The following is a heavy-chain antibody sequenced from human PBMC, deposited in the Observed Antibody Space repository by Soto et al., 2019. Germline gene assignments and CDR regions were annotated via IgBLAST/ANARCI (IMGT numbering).Heavy chain of an antibody. CDR3: ARDGSTSWYSYDYHGMDV. J-gene: IGHJ6*02. CDR2: INLDGSEK. Sequence: EVQLVESWGGLVQPGGSLRLSCAASGFTFRTYWLSWVRQVPGKGLEWVANINLDGSEKNYVDSVKGRFTISRDNARNSLYLQMSSLRAEETALYYCARDGSTSWYSYDYHGMDVWGQGTKVTVSS. D-gene: IGHD5-18*01. V-gene: IGHV3-7*05. CDR1: GFTFRTYW.